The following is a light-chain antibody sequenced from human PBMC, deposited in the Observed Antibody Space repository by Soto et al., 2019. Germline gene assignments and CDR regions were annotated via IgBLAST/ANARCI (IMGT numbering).Light chain of an antibody. Sequence: QSVLTQPPSVSAAPRQKVTICCSGSSSNIGNNYVSWYHRVPGTAPKLLIYDNNERPSGIPDRFSGSKSGTSATLDITGLQTGDEGDYYCGTWDSRLRVVVFGGGTKLTVL. CDR2: DNN. V-gene: IGLV1-51*01. J-gene: IGLJ2*01. CDR1: SSNIGNNY. CDR3: GTWDSRLRVVV.